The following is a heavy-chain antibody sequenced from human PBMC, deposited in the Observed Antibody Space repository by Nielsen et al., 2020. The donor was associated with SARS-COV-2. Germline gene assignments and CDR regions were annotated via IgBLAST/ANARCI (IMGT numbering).Heavy chain of an antibody. CDR3: ARGRRDYHMLTGDFDS. CDR2: ISYDGSNK. J-gene: IGHJ4*02. Sequence: GGSLRLSCAASGFTFSSYGMHWVRQAPGKGLEWVAVISYDGSNKYYADSVKGRFTISRDNSKNTLYLQMNSLRAEDTAVYYCARGRRDYHMLTGDFDSWGQGTLVTVSS. D-gene: IGHD3-9*01. V-gene: IGHV3-30*03. CDR1: GFTFSSYG.